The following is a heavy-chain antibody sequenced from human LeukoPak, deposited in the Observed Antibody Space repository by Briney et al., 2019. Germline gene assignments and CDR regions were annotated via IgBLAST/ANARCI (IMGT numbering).Heavy chain of an antibody. V-gene: IGHV3-48*03. CDR2: ISSSGSTI. D-gene: IGHD3/OR15-3a*01. Sequence: PGGSLRLSCAASGFTFSSYEMNWVRQAPGKGLEWVSYISSSGSTIYYADSVKGRFTISRDNAKNSLYLQMNSLRAEDTAVYYCARAIRGDWLSNYYYYYMDVWGKGTTVTVSS. CDR3: ARAIRGDWLSNYYYYYMDV. J-gene: IGHJ6*03. CDR1: GFTFSSYE.